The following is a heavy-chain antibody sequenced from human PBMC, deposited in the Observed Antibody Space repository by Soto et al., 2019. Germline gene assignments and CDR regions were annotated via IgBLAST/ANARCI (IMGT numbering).Heavy chain of an antibody. CDR2: IDESGDS. D-gene: IGHD1-1*01. Sequence: SETLSLTCTVSGGPIRSSSHYWGWIRQSPGTGLEWIGSIDESGDSYYNPSLKSRVTTSVDTSKNQFSLKLISVTGADSAIYYCAREGGYVDYWGQGTLVTVSS. CDR1: GGPIRSSSHY. V-gene: IGHV4-39*02. CDR3: AREGGYVDY. J-gene: IGHJ4*02.